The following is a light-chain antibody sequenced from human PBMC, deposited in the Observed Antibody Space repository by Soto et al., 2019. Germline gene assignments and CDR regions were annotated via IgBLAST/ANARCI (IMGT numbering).Light chain of an antibody. Sequence: EVELTQSPVTLSVSGGARATLSCRSSQTISTHLAWYQQKPGQAPRLLIYGASTRATAVPARFSGSGSGTDFTLTFSRVQSEDAAVYYCQQFDSWPPITFGQGTKLDI. CDR2: GAS. V-gene: IGKV3-15*01. J-gene: IGKJ2*01. CDR3: QQFDSWPPIT. CDR1: QTISTH.